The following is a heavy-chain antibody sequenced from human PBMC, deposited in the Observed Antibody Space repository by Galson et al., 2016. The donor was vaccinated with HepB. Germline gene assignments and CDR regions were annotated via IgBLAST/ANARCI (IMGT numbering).Heavy chain of an antibody. J-gene: IGHJ4*02. CDR3: ASPYSGYEV. CDR2: IYASGST. D-gene: IGHD5-12*01. V-gene: IGHV3-66*01. Sequence: SLRLSCAASGFIVTTNYMSWVRQAPGKGLEWVSVIYASGSTYYADSVKGRFTVSRDKSKNKLYLQMKVLRAEDTAVYYCASPYSGYEVWGQGTLVAVSS. CDR1: GFIVTTNY.